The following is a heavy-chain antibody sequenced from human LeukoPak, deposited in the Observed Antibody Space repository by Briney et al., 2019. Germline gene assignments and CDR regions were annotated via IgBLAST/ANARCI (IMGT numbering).Heavy chain of an antibody. V-gene: IGHV4-59*01. CDR1: GGSISSYY. Sequence: SETLSLTCTISGGSISSYYWSWIRQPQGKGLEWIGYVDYRGNTNYNPSLKSRVTISIDTSKSLFSLKLNSVTAADTAVYYCARVEVGATNRQWYGMDVWGQGTTVTVSS. CDR3: ARVEVGATNRQWYGMDV. D-gene: IGHD2-15*01. J-gene: IGHJ6*02. CDR2: VDYRGNT.